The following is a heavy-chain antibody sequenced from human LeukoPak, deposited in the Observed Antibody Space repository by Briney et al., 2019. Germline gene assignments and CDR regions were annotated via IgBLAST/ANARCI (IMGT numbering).Heavy chain of an antibody. J-gene: IGHJ4*02. D-gene: IGHD3-10*01. CDR1: GFTFSTQG. CDR3: ARESGRSRVGELLRD. Sequence: GGSQRLSCAASGFTFSTQGMHWVRQAPGKGLEWVTFIQNHGNDKCYADSVKGRFTVSRDNSKNTLYLQINSLRAEDTAMYYCARESGRSRVGELLRDWGQGTLVTVSS. CDR2: IQNHGNDK. V-gene: IGHV3-30*02.